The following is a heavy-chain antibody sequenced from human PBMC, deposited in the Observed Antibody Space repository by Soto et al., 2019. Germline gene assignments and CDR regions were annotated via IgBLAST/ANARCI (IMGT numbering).Heavy chain of an antibody. CDR2: ISARGDST. Sequence: PGGSVRLSXAASGFTFSSYAMAWVRQTPGKGLEWVSAISARGDSTYSADSVKGRFTISRDNSRNTLYLQMNGLRADDTAVYSCAKVYSSGSYFPDYWGQGTRVTVSS. CDR3: AKVYSSGSYFPDY. V-gene: IGHV3-23*01. CDR1: GFTFSSYA. D-gene: IGHD3-22*01. J-gene: IGHJ4*02.